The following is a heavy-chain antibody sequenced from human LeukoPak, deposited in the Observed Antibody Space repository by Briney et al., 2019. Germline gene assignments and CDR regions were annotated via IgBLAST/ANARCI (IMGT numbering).Heavy chain of an antibody. V-gene: IGHV3-7*01. CDR3: ARGKAAINY. CDR1: GFTFSSYW. J-gene: IGHJ4*02. Sequence: GGSLRLSCAASGFTFSSYWMSWVRQAPGKGLEWVANIKQDGSEKYYVDSVKGRFTIPRDNAKHSLYLQMNSLRAENTAVYYCARGKAAINYWGQGTLVTVSS. D-gene: IGHD2-2*02. CDR2: IKQDGSEK.